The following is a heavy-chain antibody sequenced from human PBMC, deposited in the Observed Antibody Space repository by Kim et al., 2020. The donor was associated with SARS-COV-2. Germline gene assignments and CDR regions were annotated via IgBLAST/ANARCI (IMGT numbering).Heavy chain of an antibody. J-gene: IGHJ3*02. Sequence: SETLSLTCTVSGGSISSSSYYWGWIRQPPGKGLEWIGSIYYSGSTYYNPSLKSRVTISVDTSKNQFSLKLSSVTAADTAVYYCARQGRYFVRLGAFDNGGKGTMVNDSS. CDR1: GGSISSSSYY. CDR2: IYYSGST. CDR3: ARQGRYFVRLGAFDN. V-gene: IGHV4-39*01. D-gene: IGHD3-9*01.